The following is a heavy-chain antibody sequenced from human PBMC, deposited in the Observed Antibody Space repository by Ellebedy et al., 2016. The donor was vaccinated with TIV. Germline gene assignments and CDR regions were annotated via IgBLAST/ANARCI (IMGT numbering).Heavy chain of an antibody. D-gene: IGHD1-26*01. J-gene: IGHJ5*02. CDR1: GFTFSSYA. CDR3: AREYRSGWFDP. V-gene: IGHV3-30*04. CDR2: ISYDGSNK. Sequence: GGSLRLSCAASGFTFSSYAMHWVPQAPGKGLEWVAVISYDGSNKYYADSVKGRFTISRDNSKNTLYLQMNSLRPEDTSVYYCAREYRSGWFDPWGQGTLVTVSS.